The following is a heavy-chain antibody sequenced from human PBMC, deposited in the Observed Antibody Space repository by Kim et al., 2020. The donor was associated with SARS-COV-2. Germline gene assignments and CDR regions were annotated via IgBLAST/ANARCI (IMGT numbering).Heavy chain of an antibody. CDR2: ISSSSSTI. CDR1: GFTFSSYS. Sequence: GGSLRLSCAASGFTFSSYSMNWVRQAPGKGLEWVSYISSSSSTIYYADSVKGRFTISRDNAKNSLYLQMNSLRDEDTAVYYCAREGGYCSGGSCYPPQMDVWGKGTTVTVSS. CDR3: AREGGYCSGGSCYPPQMDV. D-gene: IGHD2-15*01. J-gene: IGHJ6*04. V-gene: IGHV3-48*02.